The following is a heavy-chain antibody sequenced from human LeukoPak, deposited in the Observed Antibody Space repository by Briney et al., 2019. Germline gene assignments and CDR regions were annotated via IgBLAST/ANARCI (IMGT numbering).Heavy chain of an antibody. D-gene: IGHD6-19*01. J-gene: IGHJ4*02. CDR1: GGSISSGGYS. CDR2: IYHSGST. CDR3: ARGVQWLVPLFDY. V-gene: IGHV4-30-2*01. Sequence: PSETLSLTCAVSGGSISSGGYSWSWIRQPPGKGLEWIGYIYHSGSTYYNPSLKSRVTISVDGSKNQFSLKLSSVTAADTAVYYCARGVQWLVPLFDYWGQGTLVTVSS.